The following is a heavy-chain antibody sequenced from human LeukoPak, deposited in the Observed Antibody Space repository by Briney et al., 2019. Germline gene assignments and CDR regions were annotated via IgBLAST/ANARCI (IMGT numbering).Heavy chain of an antibody. CDR1: GGTFRGFF. CDR3: ARDRGGYSYANEGYNWFDP. J-gene: IGHJ5*02. Sequence: SETLSLTCAVSGGTFRGFFWSWIRQPPGKGLEWIGYIYYSGSTYYNPSLKSRVTISVDTSKNQFSLKLSSVTAADTAVYYCARDRGGYSYANEGYNWFDPWGQGTLVTVSS. CDR2: IYYSGST. D-gene: IGHD5-18*01. V-gene: IGHV4-59*06.